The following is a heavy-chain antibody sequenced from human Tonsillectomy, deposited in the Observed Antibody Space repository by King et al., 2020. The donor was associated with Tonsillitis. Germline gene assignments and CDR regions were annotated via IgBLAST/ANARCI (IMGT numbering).Heavy chain of an antibody. J-gene: IGHJ3*02. V-gene: IGHV3-73*01. D-gene: IGHD3-10*01. CDR3: TRPGGSGTRWAFDI. Sequence: EVQLVESGGGLVQPGGSLKLSCAASVFTFSGSAMHWVRQVSGKGLELVGRIRSKANSYATAYVASVKGRCTISRDDSKNTSYLQMNSLKTEDTAVYYCTRPGGSGTRWAFDIWGQGTMVTVSS. CDR1: VFTFSGSA. CDR2: IRSKANSYAT.